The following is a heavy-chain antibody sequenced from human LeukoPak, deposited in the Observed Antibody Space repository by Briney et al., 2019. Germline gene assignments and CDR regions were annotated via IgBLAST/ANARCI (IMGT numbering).Heavy chain of an antibody. CDR1: GGSFSGYY. CDR3: ARGIEGDIVVVPAAPYFDY. D-gene: IGHD2-2*01. Sequence: ASETLSLTCAVYGGSFSGYYWSWIRQPPGKGLEWIGEINHSGSTSYNPSLKSRVTISVDTSKNQFSLKLSSVTAADTAVYYCARGIEGDIVVVPAAPYFDYWGQGTLVTVSS. CDR2: INHSGST. V-gene: IGHV4-34*01. J-gene: IGHJ4*02.